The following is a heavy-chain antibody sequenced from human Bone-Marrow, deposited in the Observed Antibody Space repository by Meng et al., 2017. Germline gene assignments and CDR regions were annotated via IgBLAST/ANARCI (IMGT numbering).Heavy chain of an antibody. Sequence: LKISCAASGFTFSSYAMHWVRQAPGKGLEWVAVISYDGSNKYYADSVKGRFTISRDNSKNTLYLQMNSLRAEDTAVYYCARDVLLWFGDHPDYWGQGTLVTVSS. CDR3: ARDVLLWFGDHPDY. D-gene: IGHD3-10*01. CDR1: GFTFSSYA. V-gene: IGHV3-30*04. J-gene: IGHJ4*02. CDR2: ISYDGSNK.